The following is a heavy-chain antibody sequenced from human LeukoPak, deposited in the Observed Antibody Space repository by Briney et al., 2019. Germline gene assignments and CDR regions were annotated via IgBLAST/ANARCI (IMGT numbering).Heavy chain of an antibody. J-gene: IGHJ4*02. V-gene: IGHV3-23*01. D-gene: IGHD3-22*01. CDR1: GFTFSSYA. Sequence: GGSLRLSCAASGFTFSSYAMSWVRQAPGKGLEWVSAISGSGGSTYYADSVKGRFTISRDNSKNTLYLQMNSLRAEDTAVYYCAKVCYYDSSCPSDYWGQGTLVTVSS. CDR3: AKVCYYDSSCPSDY. CDR2: ISGSGGST.